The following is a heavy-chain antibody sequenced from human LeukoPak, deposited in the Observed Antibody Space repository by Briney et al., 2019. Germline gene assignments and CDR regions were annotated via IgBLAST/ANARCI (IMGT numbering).Heavy chain of an antibody. CDR1: GFTFSSYS. D-gene: IGHD6-19*01. V-gene: IGHV3-21*01. CDR3: ARGGLDAGSCDY. CDR2: ISSSGSYI. Sequence: PGGSLRLSCAASGFTFSSYSMNWVRQAPGKGLEWVSSISSSGSYIYYADSVKGRFTISRDNAKNSLYLQMNSLRAEDTAVYYCARGGLDAGSCDYWGQGTLVTVSS. J-gene: IGHJ4*02.